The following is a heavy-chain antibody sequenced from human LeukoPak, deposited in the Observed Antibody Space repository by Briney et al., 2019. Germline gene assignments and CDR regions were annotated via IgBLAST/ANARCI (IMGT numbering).Heavy chain of an antibody. CDR2: IKRDGSEK. CDR3: ARLGPASSGWPESFDY. J-gene: IGHJ4*02. D-gene: IGHD6-19*01. CDR1: GFTFSTYS. V-gene: IGHV3-7*03. Sequence: GGSLRLSCAASGFTFSTYSMNWVRQAPGKGLEWVANIKRDGSEKYYVDSVKGRFTISRDNAKNSLDLQMNSLRVEDTAVYYCARLGPASSGWPESFDYWGQGTLVTVSS.